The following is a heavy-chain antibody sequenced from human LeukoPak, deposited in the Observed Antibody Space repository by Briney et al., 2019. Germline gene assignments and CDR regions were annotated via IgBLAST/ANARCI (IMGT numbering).Heavy chain of an antibody. Sequence: SVKVSCKASGGTFSSYAISWVRQAPGQGLEWMGGIIPIFGTANYAQKFQGRVTITTDKSTSTAYMELSSLRSEDTAVYYCARDGAKIAAAGTFDYWGQGTLVTVSS. J-gene: IGHJ4*02. D-gene: IGHD6-13*01. CDR2: IIPIFGTA. CDR3: ARDGAKIAAAGTFDY. CDR1: GGTFSSYA. V-gene: IGHV1-69*05.